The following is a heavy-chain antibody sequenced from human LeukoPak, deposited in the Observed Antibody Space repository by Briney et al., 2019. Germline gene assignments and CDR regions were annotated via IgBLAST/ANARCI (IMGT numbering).Heavy chain of an antibody. CDR3: ARSSLAAHDY. CDR1: GFTFSNYG. Sequence: GGSLRLSCAASGFTFSNYGMHWVRQAPGKGLEWVAVISYDGSNKYYADSVKGRFTISRDNSKNTLYLQMNSLRAEDTAVYYCARSSLAAHDYWGQGTLVTVSS. D-gene: IGHD6-13*01. CDR2: ISYDGSNK. V-gene: IGHV3-30*03. J-gene: IGHJ4*02.